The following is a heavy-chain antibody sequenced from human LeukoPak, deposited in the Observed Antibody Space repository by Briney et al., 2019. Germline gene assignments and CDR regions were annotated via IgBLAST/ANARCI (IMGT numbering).Heavy chain of an antibody. CDR1: GFTFSSYG. D-gene: IGHD6-19*01. CDR3: ARDAPGPHGPVAGHNWFDP. J-gene: IGHJ5*02. Sequence: GGSLRLSCAASGFTFSSYGMHWVRQAPGKGLEWVAVIWYDGSNKYCADSVKGRFTISRDNSKNTLYLQMNSLRAEDTAVYYCARDAPGPHGPVAGHNWFDPWGQGTLVTVSS. V-gene: IGHV3-33*01. CDR2: IWYDGSNK.